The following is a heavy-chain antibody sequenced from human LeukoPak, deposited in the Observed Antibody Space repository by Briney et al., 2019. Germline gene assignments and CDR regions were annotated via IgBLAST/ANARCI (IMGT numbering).Heavy chain of an antibody. CDR2: IKQDGSEK. V-gene: IGHV3-7*01. D-gene: IGHD2-15*01. CDR1: GFIFSSYW. Sequence: PGGSLRLSCAASGFIFSSYWMTWVRQAPGKGLEWVANIKQDGSEKYYVDPVKGRFTISRDNAKNSLYLQMNSLRAEDTSVYYCARSLGYCSGGSCYSGYFQYWGQGTLVTVSS. CDR3: ARSLGYCSGGSCYSGYFQY. J-gene: IGHJ1*01.